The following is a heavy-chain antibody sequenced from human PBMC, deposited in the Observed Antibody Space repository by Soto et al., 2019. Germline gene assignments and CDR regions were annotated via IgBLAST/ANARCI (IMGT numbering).Heavy chain of an antibody. J-gene: IGHJ6*04. CDR1: GYTFTSYG. D-gene: IGHD2-21*01. CDR3: AREGEQTYYYYYCIEV. Sequence: ASVKVSCKASGYTFTSYGISWVRQAPGQGLEWMGWISAYNGNTNYAQKLQGRVTMTTDTSTSTAYMELRSLRSDDTAVYYCAREGEQTYYYYYCIEVWDKGPRVTVCS. CDR2: ISAYNGNT. V-gene: IGHV1-18*04.